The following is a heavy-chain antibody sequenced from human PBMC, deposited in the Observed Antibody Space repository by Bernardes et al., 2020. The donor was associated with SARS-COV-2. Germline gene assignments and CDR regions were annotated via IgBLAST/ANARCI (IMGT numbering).Heavy chain of an antibody. CDR1: GFTFSSYG. J-gene: IGHJ4*02. CDR2: MWYDGTNE. V-gene: IGHV3-33*01. Sequence: GGSLRLSCAASGFTFSSYGMHWVRQAPGKGLEWVAVMWYDGTNEYYADSVKGRFTISRDNPKNTLYLQMNGLRAEDTAVYFCARGRYCSNGVCYFENWGQGTLVTLSS. D-gene: IGHD2-8*01. CDR3: ARGRYCSNGVCYFEN.